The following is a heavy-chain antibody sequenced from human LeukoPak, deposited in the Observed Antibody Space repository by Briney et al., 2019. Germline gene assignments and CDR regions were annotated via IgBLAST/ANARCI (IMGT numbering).Heavy chain of an antibody. CDR3: ARGGEQGDYFDY. J-gene: IGHJ4*02. CDR2: INHSGST. V-gene: IGHV4-34*01. Sequence: SETLSLTCAVYGGSFSGYYWSWIRQPPGKGLEWIGEINHSGSTNYNPSLKSRVTISVDTSKNQFSLKLSSVTAADTAVYYCARGGEQGDYFDYWGQRTLVTVSS. D-gene: IGHD3-16*01. CDR1: GGSFSGYY.